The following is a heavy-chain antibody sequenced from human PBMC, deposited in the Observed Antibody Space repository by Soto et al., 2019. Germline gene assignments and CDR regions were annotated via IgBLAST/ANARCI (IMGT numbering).Heavy chain of an antibody. V-gene: IGHV3-7*03. CDR3: ARPLYGSGSVWFDP. J-gene: IGHJ5*02. CDR2: IKEDGSEK. D-gene: IGHD3-10*01. CDR1: GFTFSGYW. Sequence: PGGSLRLSCSASGFTFSGYWITWVRQAPGKGLEWVANIKEDGSEKYYVDSVKGRFTISRDNPKNSLYLQMNSLRADDTAVYYCARPLYGSGSVWFDPWGQGTLVTVSS.